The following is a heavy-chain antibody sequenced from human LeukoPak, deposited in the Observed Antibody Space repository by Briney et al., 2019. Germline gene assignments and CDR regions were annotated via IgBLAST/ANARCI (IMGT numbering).Heavy chain of an antibody. J-gene: IGHJ1*01. CDR2: INHSGST. Sequence: SETLSLSCAVYGGSVRGYYWSWIRQPPGKGLEWIGEINHSGSTNYNPSLKSRVTISVDTSKNQFSLKLSSVTAADTAVYYCARPGAAIGKGYFQHWGQGTLVTVSS. CDR1: GGSVRGYY. D-gene: IGHD2-2*02. CDR3: ARPGAAIGKGYFQH. V-gene: IGHV4-34*01.